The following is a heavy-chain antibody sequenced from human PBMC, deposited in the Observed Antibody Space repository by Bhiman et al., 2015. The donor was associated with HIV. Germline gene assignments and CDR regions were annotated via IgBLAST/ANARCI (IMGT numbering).Heavy chain of an antibody. V-gene: IGHV3-30*02. Sequence: QVQLVESGGGVVQPGGSLRLSCAASGFTFSSYGMHWVRQAPGKGLEWVAFIRYDGSNKYYADSVKGRFTISRDNSKNTLYLQMNSLRAEDTAVYYCAKGGWLGRPSWFDPWGQGTLVTVSS. J-gene: IGHJ5*02. CDR2: IRYDGSNK. D-gene: IGHD5-12*01. CDR3: AKGGWLGRPSWFDP. CDR1: GFTFSSYG.